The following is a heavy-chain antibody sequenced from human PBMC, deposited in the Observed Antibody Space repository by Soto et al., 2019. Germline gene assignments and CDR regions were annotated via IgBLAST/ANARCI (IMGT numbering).Heavy chain of an antibody. CDR2: ISYDGSNK. J-gene: IGHJ6*02. D-gene: IGHD3-3*01. Sequence: QVQLVESGGGVVQPGRSLRLSCAASGFTFSNYGMHWVRQAPGKGLEWVAVISYDGSNKYYADSVKGRFTISRDNSKNTLYLQMNSLRAEDTAVYYCAKEVGYDFWSGYYWRPSYYGMDVWGQGTTVTVSS. V-gene: IGHV3-30*18. CDR3: AKEVGYDFWSGYYWRPSYYGMDV. CDR1: GFTFSNYG.